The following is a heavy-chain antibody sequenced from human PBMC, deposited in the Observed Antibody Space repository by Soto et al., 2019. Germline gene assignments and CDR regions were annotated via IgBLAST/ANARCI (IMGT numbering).Heavy chain of an antibody. V-gene: IGHV1-18*01. CDR2: ISGSNHNT. CDR1: GYTCMSYG. J-gene: IGHJ6*02. D-gene: IGHD6-6*01. Sequence: ASVKVSCKASGYTCMSYGIIWLRQAPGQGLEWMGWISGSNHNTKYEEKVQGRVTISVDTSKNQFSLRLTSVTAADTAVYFCARGSSSYYDYGMDVWGQGTTVTVSS. CDR3: ARGSSSYYDYGMDV.